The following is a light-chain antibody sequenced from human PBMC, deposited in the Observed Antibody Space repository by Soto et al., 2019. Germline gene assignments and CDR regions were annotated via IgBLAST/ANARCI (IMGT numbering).Light chain of an antibody. Sequence: DIVFTRSPSTLSWSPGERATLSCRASHSVSSYLAWYQQKPGQAPRLLIYGASTRATDIPARFSGSGSGTEFTLTISILQSEDFAVYSCQQYNNWPRTFGQGTKVDIK. CDR1: HSVSSY. CDR3: QQYNNWPRT. V-gene: IGKV3-15*01. J-gene: IGKJ1*01. CDR2: GAS.